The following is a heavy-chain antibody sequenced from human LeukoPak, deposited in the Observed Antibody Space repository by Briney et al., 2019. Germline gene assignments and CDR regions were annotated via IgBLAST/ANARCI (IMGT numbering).Heavy chain of an antibody. CDR2: NRGCGDNT. V-gene: IGHV3-23*01. CDR1: GFTFSSSA. D-gene: IGHD3-10*01. J-gene: IGHJ6*02. Sequence: GGCLRLSCAASGFTFSSSAMSSVRQAPRRGLEWVSDNRGCGDNTYYAVSVKGRFTISRDNSKNTLYVQMHSLSAGDSGVLFCARFATSILYYFGMDVWGQGTTVTVSS. CDR3: ARFATSILYYFGMDV.